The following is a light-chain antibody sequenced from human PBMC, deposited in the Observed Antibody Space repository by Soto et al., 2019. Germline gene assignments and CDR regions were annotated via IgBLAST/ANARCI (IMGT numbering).Light chain of an antibody. CDR1: SSDVGIYNY. CDR2: EVS. CDR3: SSYAGRDNYVV. V-gene: IGLV2-8*01. Sequence: QSALTQPPSASGSPGQSVTISCTGTSSDVGIYNYVSWYQQHPGKAPKLMIYEVSQRPSGVPDRFSGTKSGNTASLTVSGLQAEDEAAYYCSSYAGRDNYVVFGGGTKLTVL. J-gene: IGLJ2*01.